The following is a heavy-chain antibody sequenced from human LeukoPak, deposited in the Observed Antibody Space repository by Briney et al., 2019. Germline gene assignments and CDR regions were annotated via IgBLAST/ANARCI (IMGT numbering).Heavy chain of an antibody. D-gene: IGHD1-26*01. CDR2: ISGSGDVT. J-gene: IGHJ2*01. V-gene: IGHV3-23*01. Sequence: GGSLRLSCAASGFTFSTFAMNWVRQAPGKGLEWVSAISGSGDVTYFGDSVKGRFTISRDNSKSVLYLQMNTLRAEDTAVYYCSKGLGLIYWYLDLWGRGTLVSVSS. CDR1: GFTFSTFA. CDR3: SKGLGLIYWYLDL.